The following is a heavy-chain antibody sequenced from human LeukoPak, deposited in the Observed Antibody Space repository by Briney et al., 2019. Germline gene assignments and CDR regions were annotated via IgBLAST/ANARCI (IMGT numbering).Heavy chain of an antibody. CDR2: IYPGDSVT. Sequence: GESLKISCKGSGYSFTSYWIGWVRQMPGKGLEWMGIIYPGDSVTRYSPSFQGQVTISVDRSISTAYLQWSSLKTSDTAMYYCARAPRVATIYFDYWGQGTLVTVSS. CDR1: GYSFTSYW. J-gene: IGHJ4*02. D-gene: IGHD5-24*01. V-gene: IGHV5-51*01. CDR3: ARAPRVATIYFDY.